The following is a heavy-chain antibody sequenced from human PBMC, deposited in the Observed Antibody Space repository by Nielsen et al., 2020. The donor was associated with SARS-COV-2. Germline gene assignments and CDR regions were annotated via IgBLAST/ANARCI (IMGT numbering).Heavy chain of an antibody. V-gene: IGHV1-69*04. CDR3: AKGYDSYFDP. CDR1: GGTFSSYA. CDR2: IIPILGIA. D-gene: IGHD5-12*01. Sequence: SVQVSCKASGGTFSSYAISWVRQAPGQGLEWMGRIIPILGIANYAQKFQGRVTITADKSTSTAYMELSSLRSEDTAVYYCAKGYDSYFDPWGQGTLVTVSS. J-gene: IGHJ5*02.